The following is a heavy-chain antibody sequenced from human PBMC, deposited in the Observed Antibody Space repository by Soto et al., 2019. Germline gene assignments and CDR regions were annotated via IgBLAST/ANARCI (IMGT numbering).Heavy chain of an antibody. Sequence: EVQLLESGGGLVQPGGSLRLSCAASGFTFSSYAMSWVRQGPGKGLEWVSAIGASGGSISYADSVRGRFTISRDNSKSTMYLQINSLIVEDTAVYYCAHGGVPAAVPRWGFDYWGQGTLVTVSS. V-gene: IGHV3-23*01. CDR1: GFTFSSYA. J-gene: IGHJ4*02. D-gene: IGHD2-2*01. CDR3: AHGGVPAAVPRWGFDY. CDR2: IGASGGSI.